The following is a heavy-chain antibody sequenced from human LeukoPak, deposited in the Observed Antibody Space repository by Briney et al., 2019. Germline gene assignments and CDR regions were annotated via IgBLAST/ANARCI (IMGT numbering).Heavy chain of an antibody. V-gene: IGHV3-48*03. Sequence: GGSLRLSCAASGFTLSSYEMNWVRQAPGKGLEWVSYISSSGSTIYYADSVKGRFTISRDNAKNSLYLQVNSLRDEDTAVYYCARNPSRVGIDYWGQGTLVTVSS. CDR1: GFTLSSYE. CDR3: ARNPSRVGIDY. D-gene: IGHD1-26*01. CDR2: ISSSGSTI. J-gene: IGHJ4*02.